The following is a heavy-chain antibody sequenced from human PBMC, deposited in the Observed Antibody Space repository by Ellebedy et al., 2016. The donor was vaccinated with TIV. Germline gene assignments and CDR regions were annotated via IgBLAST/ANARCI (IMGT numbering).Heavy chain of an antibody. D-gene: IGHD3-10*01. V-gene: IGHV3-72*01. CDR2: IRSKSYGGTT. CDR1: GFTPSDHY. Sequence: GASLKISCAASGFTPSDHYMDWVRQAPGKGLEWISFIRSKSYGGTTAYAASVKGRFTISRDDSSNSVYLQMDALKIEDTAVYYCARGFRQHPTPDYFDYWGQGILVTVSS. CDR3: ARGFRQHPTPDYFDY. J-gene: IGHJ4*02.